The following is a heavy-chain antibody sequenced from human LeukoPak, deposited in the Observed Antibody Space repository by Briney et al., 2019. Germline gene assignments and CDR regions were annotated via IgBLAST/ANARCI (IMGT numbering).Heavy chain of an antibody. J-gene: IGHJ4*02. CDR3: ARTPGYSYGYYFDY. V-gene: IGHV3-21*01. CDR2: ISSSSSSYT. CDR1: GFTFMSYS. Sequence: GGSLRLSCAASGFTFMSYSMNWVRQAPGKGLEWVSSISSSSSSYTYYADSVRGRFTISRDNAKNSLYLQMNSLRGEDTAVYYCARTPGYSYGYYFDYWGQGTLVTVSS. D-gene: IGHD5-18*01.